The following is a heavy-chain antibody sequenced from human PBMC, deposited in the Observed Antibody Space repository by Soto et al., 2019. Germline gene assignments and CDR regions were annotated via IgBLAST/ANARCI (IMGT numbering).Heavy chain of an antibody. CDR3: ARVGSGNRYYYYGMDV. CDR1: GGTFSSYA. V-gene: IGHV1-69*06. Sequence: SVKVSCKASGGTFSSYAISWVRQAPGQGLEWMGGIIPIFGTANYAQKFQGRVTITADKSTSTAYMELSSLRSEDTAVYYCARVGSGNRYYYYGMDVWGQGTTGTVCS. CDR2: IIPIFGTA. J-gene: IGHJ6*02. D-gene: IGHD1-26*01.